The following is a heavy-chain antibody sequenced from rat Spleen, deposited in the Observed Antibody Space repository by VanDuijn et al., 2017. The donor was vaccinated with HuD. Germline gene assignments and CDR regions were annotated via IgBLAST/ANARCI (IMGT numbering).Heavy chain of an antibody. CDR1: GFSLMDYS. D-gene: IGHD1-11*01. V-gene: IGHV2S30*01. CDR2: MKYDGDT. CDR3: ARSYGGYTQHWFPY. J-gene: IGHJ3*01. Sequence: QVQLKESGPGLVQPSQTLSLTCTVSGFSLMDYSVHWVRQPPGKGLEWMGRMKYDGDTYYNSALKSRLTISRDTSKSQLFLKMSSLQTDDTAIFFCARSYGGYTQHWFPYWGQGTLVSVSS.